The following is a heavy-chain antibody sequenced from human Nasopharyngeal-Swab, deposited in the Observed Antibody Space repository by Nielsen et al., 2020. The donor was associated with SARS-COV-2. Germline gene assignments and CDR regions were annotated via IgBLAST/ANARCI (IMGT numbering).Heavy chain of an antibody. CDR2: INTNTGNP. CDR3: ARNTYYYGSAYNWFDP. J-gene: IGHJ5*02. Sequence: ASVKVSYKASGGTFSSYAISWVRQAPGQGLEWMGWINTNTGNPTYAQGFTGRFVFSLDTSVSTAYLQISSLKAEDTAVYYCARNTYYYGSAYNWFDPWGQGTLVTVSS. V-gene: IGHV7-4-1*02. CDR1: GGTFSSYA. D-gene: IGHD3-10*01.